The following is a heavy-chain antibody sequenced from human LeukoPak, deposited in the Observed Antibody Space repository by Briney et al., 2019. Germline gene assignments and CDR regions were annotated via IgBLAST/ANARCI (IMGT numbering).Heavy chain of an antibody. Sequence: GGSLRLSCAASGFTFGSYSMNWVRQAPGKGLEWVSYISSSSSTKYYADSVKGRFTISRDNAKHSLYLQMNSLRAADTAVYYCARDTPPNAGATPWYWGQGTLVTVSS. CDR2: ISSSSSTK. D-gene: IGHD1-26*01. J-gene: IGHJ4*02. CDR3: ARDTPPNAGATPWY. CDR1: GFTFGSYS. V-gene: IGHV3-48*01.